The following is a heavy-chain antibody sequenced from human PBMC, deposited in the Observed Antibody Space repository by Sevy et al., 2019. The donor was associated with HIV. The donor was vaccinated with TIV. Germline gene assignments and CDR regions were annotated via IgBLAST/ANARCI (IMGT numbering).Heavy chain of an antibody. D-gene: IGHD3-22*01. CDR3: ARGTNYYDRSGYFSMASWDY. CDR2: IWYDGSNK. Sequence: GGSLRLSCVASGFTFSSYAMHWVRQAPGKGLEWVAVIWYDGSNKYYVDSVKGRFTISRDNSKNTLYLQMDSLRAEDTAMYYCARGTNYYDRSGYFSMASWDYWGQGALVTVSS. CDR1: GFTFSSYA. V-gene: IGHV3-33*01. J-gene: IGHJ4*02.